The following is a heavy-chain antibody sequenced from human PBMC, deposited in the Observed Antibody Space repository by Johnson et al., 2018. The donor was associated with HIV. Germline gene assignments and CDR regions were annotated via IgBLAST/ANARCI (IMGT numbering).Heavy chain of an antibody. D-gene: IGHD3-3*01. CDR2: ISYDGSNK. V-gene: IGHV3-30*03. CDR3: ASLYYDVWRAYHDVFDI. CDR1: VFTFSSYG. Sequence: QEQLVESGGGVVQPGRSLRLSCAASVFTFSSYGMHWVRQAPGNGLEWVAVISYDGSNKYYADSVKGRFTISRANSKNTLYLKMNSLRTEDPAVYYCASLYYDVWRAYHDVFDIWGQGTMVTVSS. J-gene: IGHJ3*02.